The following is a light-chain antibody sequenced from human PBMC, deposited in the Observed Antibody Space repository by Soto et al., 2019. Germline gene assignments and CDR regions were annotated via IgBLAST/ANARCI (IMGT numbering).Light chain of an antibody. J-gene: IGKJ5*01. CDR3: QERYSTPFR. Sequence: QMTQSPSSLSASVGDRVTITCRASQSISSYLNWYQQKPGKAPKLLIYAASSLQSGVPSRFSGSGSGTDFTLTISSLQPEDFATYYCQERYSTPFRFGQGIRLVI. CDR1: QSISSY. V-gene: IGKV1-39*01. CDR2: AAS.